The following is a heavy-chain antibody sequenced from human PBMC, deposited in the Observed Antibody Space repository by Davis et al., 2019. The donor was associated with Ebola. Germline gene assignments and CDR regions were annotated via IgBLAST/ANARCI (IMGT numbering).Heavy chain of an antibody. D-gene: IGHD5-18*01. V-gene: IGHV1-8*01. CDR3: ARRIGHSYGKGDY. CDR1: GYTFTSYD. CDR2: MNPYSGNT. J-gene: IGHJ4*02. Sequence: AASVKVSCKASGYTFTSYDIHWVRQATGQGLEWMGWMNPYSGNTGYAQKFQGSVTKTGNTSLRTAYMELSSLRSEDTYVYYCARRIGHSYGKGDYWGQGTLVTVSS.